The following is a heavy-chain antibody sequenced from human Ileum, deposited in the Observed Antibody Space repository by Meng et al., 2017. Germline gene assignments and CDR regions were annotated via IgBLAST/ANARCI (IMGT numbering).Heavy chain of an antibody. D-gene: IGHD2-15*01. Sequence: GESLKISCAASGFTFSSYAMSWVCQAPGKGLEWVSAISGSGGSTYYADSVKGRFTISRDNSKNTLYLQMNSLRSEDTAVYYCAKYGFWGYCSGGSCYEDYWGQGTLVTVSS. V-gene: IGHV3-23*01. CDR2: ISGSGGST. J-gene: IGHJ4*02. CDR1: GFTFSSYA. CDR3: AKYGFWGYCSGGSCYEDY.